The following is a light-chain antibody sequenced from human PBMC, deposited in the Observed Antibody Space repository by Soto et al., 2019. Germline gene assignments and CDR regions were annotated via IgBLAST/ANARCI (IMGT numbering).Light chain of an antibody. V-gene: IGKV1-5*01. J-gene: IGKJ4*01. Sequence: DIQMTQSPSSLSASVGDRVTITCRASQSISTWLAWYQQKPGKAPKLLIYDASSLESGVPSRFGGGGSGTEFTLTISSLQPDDFATYYCQQFNSYPHAFGGGTKVDIK. CDR2: DAS. CDR1: QSISTW. CDR3: QQFNSYPHA.